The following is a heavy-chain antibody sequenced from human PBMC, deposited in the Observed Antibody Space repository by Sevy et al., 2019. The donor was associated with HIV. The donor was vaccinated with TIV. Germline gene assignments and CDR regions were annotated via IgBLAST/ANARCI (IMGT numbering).Heavy chain of an antibody. CDR1: GFTFSSYA. CDR3: ARDGCGGSCYPPYYYYYGMDV. V-gene: IGHV3-30-3*01. Sequence: GGSLRLSCAASGFTFSSYALHWVRQAPGKGLEWVAVISYDGSNKYYADSVKGRFTISRDNSKNTLYLQMNSLRAEDTAVYYCARDGCGGSCYPPYYYYYGMDVWGQGTTVTVSS. CDR2: ISYDGSNK. D-gene: IGHD2-15*01. J-gene: IGHJ6*02.